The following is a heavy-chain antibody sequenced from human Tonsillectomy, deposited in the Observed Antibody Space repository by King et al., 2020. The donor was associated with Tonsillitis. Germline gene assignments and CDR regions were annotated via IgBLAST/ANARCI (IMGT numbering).Heavy chain of an antibody. D-gene: IGHD1-14*01. J-gene: IGHJ1*01. CDR2: ISYDGSNK. V-gene: IGHV3-30*04. Sequence: VQLVESGGGVVQPGRSLRLSCAASGFTFSSYAMHWVRQAPGKGLEWVAVISYDGSNKYYADSVKGRFTISRDNSKNTLYLQMNSLRTEDTAVYYCAREGITGAAEYFRHWGQGTLVTVSP. CDR1: GFTFSSYA. CDR3: AREGITGAAEYFRH.